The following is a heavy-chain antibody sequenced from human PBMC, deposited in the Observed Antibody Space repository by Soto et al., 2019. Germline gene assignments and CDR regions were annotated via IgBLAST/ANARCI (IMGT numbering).Heavy chain of an antibody. CDR2: ISYDGINE. CDR3: ARDRLRLGELSLIGYFDY. V-gene: IGHV3-30*15. CDR1: GFTFTSYA. J-gene: IGHJ4*02. Sequence: QVQLVESGGSVVQPGRSLRLSCEASGFTFTSYAMHWVRQAPGKGLEWVAVISYDGINEYYADSVKGRFTISRDKSKNTLFLQMSSLTVEDTAVYYCARDRLRLGELSLIGYFDYWGQGTLVTVSS. D-gene: IGHD3-16*02.